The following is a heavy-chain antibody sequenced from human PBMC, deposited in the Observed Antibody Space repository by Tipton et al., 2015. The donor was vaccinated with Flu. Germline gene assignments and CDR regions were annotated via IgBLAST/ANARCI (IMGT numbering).Heavy chain of an antibody. CDR1: GLTFSRYA. V-gene: IGHV3-23*01. Sequence: SLRLSCAASGLTFSRYAMSWVRQAPGKGLEWVAGVSGGGGTTYFADSVKGRFTISRDNSRNMVFLQMNNLRVEDTAEYYCAKVIPELVAGLDYWGRGTLVTVSS. CDR2: VSGGGGTT. CDR3: AKVIPELVAGLDY. J-gene: IGHJ4*02. D-gene: IGHD6-19*01.